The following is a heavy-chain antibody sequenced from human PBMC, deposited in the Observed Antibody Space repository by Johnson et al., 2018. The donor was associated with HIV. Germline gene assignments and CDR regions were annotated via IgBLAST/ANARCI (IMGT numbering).Heavy chain of an antibody. CDR3: TIPYYYDSGGYQ. Sequence: QVQLVESGGGVVQPGRSLRLSCAASGFTFSDYYIHWIRQAPGKGLEWLAFITGRGTAIYADSVKGRFNISRDISKNTLYLQMDSLRAEDMAVYYCTIPYYYDSGGYQWGQGTMVTVSS. J-gene: IGHJ3*01. CDR2: ITGRGTAI. V-gene: IGHV3-11*04. D-gene: IGHD3-22*01. CDR1: GFTFSDYY.